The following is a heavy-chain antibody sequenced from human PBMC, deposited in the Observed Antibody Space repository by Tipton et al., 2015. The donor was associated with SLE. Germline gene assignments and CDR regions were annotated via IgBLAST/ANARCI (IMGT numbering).Heavy chain of an antibody. CDR1: GFTFTNYA. J-gene: IGHJ4*02. CDR2: ISPRGGST. V-gene: IGHV3-23*01. CDR3: AKAGQQLVPGYFDF. D-gene: IGHD6-13*01. Sequence: SLRLSCTASGFTFTNYAMNWVRQAPGKGLEWVSSISPRGGSTYYADSVKGRFSISRDNSNNTLFLEMKSLRAEDTAVYYCAKAGQQLVPGYFDFWGQGTPVTVSP.